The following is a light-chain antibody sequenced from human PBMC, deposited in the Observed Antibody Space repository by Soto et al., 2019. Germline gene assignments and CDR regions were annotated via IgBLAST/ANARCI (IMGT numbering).Light chain of an antibody. CDR3: QQYGSSPQT. CDR1: QSVSSSY. CDR2: GAS. Sequence: EIVLTQSPGTLSLSPGERATLSCRASQSVSSSYLAWYQQEPGQAPRLLIYGASSRATGIPDRFSGSGSGKDFTLTISRLEPEDFAVYYCQQYGSSPQTFGQGTRLEIK. J-gene: IGKJ5*01. V-gene: IGKV3-20*01.